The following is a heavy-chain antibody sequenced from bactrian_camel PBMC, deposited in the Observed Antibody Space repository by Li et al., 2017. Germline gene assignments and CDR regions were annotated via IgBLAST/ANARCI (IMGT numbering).Heavy chain of an antibody. CDR1: EWTMY. V-gene: IGHV3S60*01. CDR3: AAGPGHGGYTPDCRSPLGFKD. Sequence: HVQLVESGGGSVQAGGSLRLSYASSEWTMYMAWFRQAPGREREGVAGVRSGRSNTYYADSVKGRFTMSKANDKNTLYLQMDSLKPEDTAMYYCAAGPGHGGYTPDCRSPLGFKDWGQGTQVTVS. J-gene: IGHJ4*01. D-gene: IGHD1*01. CDR2: VRSGRSNT.